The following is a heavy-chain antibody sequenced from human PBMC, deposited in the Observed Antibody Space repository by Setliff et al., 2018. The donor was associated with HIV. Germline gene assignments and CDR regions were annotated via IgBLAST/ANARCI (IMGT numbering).Heavy chain of an antibody. CDR1: GDSISSGNYY. D-gene: IGHD3-9*01. V-gene: IGHV4-61*02. CDR3: TRDTGYILSGYRPHWYFDL. Sequence: PSETLSLTCTFSGDSISSGNYYWSWIRQPAGKGLEWIGRIYSTGSTNYNPSLKSRVTISSDTSKNLFSLKLTTVTAADAAVYYCTRDTGYILSGYRPHWYFDLWGHGTLVTVSS. J-gene: IGHJ2*01. CDR2: IYSTGST.